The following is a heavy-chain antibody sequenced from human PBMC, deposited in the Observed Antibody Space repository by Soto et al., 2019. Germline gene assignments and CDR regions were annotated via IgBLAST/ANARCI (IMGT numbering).Heavy chain of an antibody. J-gene: IGHJ4*02. V-gene: IGHV3-23*01. Sequence: GWSLRLSCAASVFTFSSYAMSWVRQAPGKGLEWVSAISGSGGSTYYADSVKGRFTISRDNSKNTLYLQMNSLRAEDTAVYYCAKDYYDSSGYYYVFYFDYWGQGTLVTVSS. D-gene: IGHD3-22*01. CDR3: AKDYYDSSGYYYVFYFDY. CDR2: ISGSGGST. CDR1: VFTFSSYA.